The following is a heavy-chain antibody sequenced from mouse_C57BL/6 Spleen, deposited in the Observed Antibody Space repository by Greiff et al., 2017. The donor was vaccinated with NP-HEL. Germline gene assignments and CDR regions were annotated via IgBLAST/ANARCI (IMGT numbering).Heavy chain of an antibody. J-gene: IGHJ2*01. Sequence: QVQLQQSGAELVKPGASVKISCKASGYAFSSYWMNWVKQRPGMGLEWIGQIYPGDGDTNYNGKFKGKATLTADKSSSTAYMQLSSLTSEDSAVYFCARWGSTTVVPDGWGQGTTLTVSS. CDR2: IYPGDGDT. CDR1: GYAFSSYW. D-gene: IGHD1-1*01. CDR3: ARWGSTTVVPDG. V-gene: IGHV1-80*01.